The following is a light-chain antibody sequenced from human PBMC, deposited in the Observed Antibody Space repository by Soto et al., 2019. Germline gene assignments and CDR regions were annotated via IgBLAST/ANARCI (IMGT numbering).Light chain of an antibody. CDR2: GAS. Sequence: EIVLTQSPGTLSLSPGEGATLSCRASQSVSTNFFAWYQQKPGQAPRLLIYGASTRATGIPDRFSGSGSGTDFTLTISRLEPEDFAVYYCQQYGRTSWTFGQGTKVEMK. CDR1: QSVSTNF. V-gene: IGKV3-20*01. J-gene: IGKJ1*01. CDR3: QQYGRTSWT.